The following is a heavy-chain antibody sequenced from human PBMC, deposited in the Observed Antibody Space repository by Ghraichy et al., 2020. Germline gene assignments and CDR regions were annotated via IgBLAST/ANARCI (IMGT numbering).Heavy chain of an antibody. J-gene: IGHJ4*02. CDR1: GFTFSSYG. V-gene: IGHV3-30*18. D-gene: IGHD1-7*01. Sequence: GGSLRLSCAASGFTFSSYGMHWVRQAPGKGLEWVAVISYDGSNKYYADSVKGRFTISRDNSKNTLYLQMNSLRAEDTAVYYCAKGNWNLRPPFDYWGQGTLVTVSS. CDR3: AKGNWNLRPPFDY. CDR2: ISYDGSNK.